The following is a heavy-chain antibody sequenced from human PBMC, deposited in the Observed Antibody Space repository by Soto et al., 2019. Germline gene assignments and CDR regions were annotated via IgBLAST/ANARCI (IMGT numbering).Heavy chain of an antibody. D-gene: IGHD4-17*01. Sequence: HPGGSLRLSCAASGFTFSSYAMSWVRQAPGKGLEWVSAISGSGGNTYYADSVKGRFTISRDNSKNTLYLQMNSLRAEDTAVYYCARDPSTVTRQYYFDYWGEGTLVTVSS. J-gene: IGHJ4*02. CDR2: ISGSGGNT. CDR3: ARDPSTVTRQYYFDY. CDR1: GFTFSSYA. V-gene: IGHV3-23*01.